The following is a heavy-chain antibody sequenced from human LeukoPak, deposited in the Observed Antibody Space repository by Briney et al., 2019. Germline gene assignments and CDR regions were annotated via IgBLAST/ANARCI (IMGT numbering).Heavy chain of an antibody. D-gene: IGHD3-22*01. Sequence: GGSLRLSCAASGFTFSSYSMNWVRQAPGKGLEWVSSISSSSSYEYYADSVKGRFTISRDNAKNSLYLQMNGLRAEDTAVYYCAKGGLLLLYYYYYMDVWGKGTTVTVSS. CDR1: GFTFSSYS. J-gene: IGHJ6*03. V-gene: IGHV3-21*04. CDR2: ISSSSSYE. CDR3: AKGGLLLLYYYYYMDV.